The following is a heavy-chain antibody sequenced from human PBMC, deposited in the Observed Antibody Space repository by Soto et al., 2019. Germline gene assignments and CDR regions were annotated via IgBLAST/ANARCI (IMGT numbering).Heavy chain of an antibody. Sequence: PGGSLRLSCAASGFTFSSYSMNWVRQAPGKGLEWVSYISSSSTIYYADSVKGRFTISRDNAKNSLYLQMNSLRAEDTAVYYCAKDRGIAVAGTFDYWGQGTLVTVSS. J-gene: IGHJ4*02. CDR1: GFTFSSYS. D-gene: IGHD6-19*01. CDR2: ISSSSTI. CDR3: AKDRGIAVAGTFDY. V-gene: IGHV3-48*01.